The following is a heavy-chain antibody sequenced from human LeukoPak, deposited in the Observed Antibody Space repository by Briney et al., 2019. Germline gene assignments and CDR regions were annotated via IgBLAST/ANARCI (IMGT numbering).Heavy chain of an antibody. CDR1: GGSISSSSYY. J-gene: IGHJ5*02. Sequence: PSETLSLTCTVSGGSISSSSYYWGWIRQPPGKGLEWIGSIYYSGSTYYNPSLKSRVTISVDTSKNQFSLKLSSVTAADTAVYYCARHYRMVRGVKSSLRGWFDPWGQGALVTVSS. V-gene: IGHV4-39*01. CDR2: IYYSGST. CDR3: ARHYRMVRGVKSSLRGWFDP. D-gene: IGHD3-10*01.